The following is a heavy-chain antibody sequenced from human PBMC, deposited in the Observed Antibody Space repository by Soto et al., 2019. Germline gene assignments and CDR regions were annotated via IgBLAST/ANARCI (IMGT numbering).Heavy chain of an antibody. V-gene: IGHV1-69*13. CDR3: ARDRNGNYYYGMDV. D-gene: IGHD1-1*01. Sequence: ASVKVSCTASGGTFSRYAISWVRQAPGQGLEWMGGIIPIFGTANYAQKFQGRVTITADESTSTAYMELSSLRSEDTAVYYCARDRNGNYYYGMDVWGQGTTVTVSS. CDR1: GGTFSRYA. J-gene: IGHJ6*02. CDR2: IIPIFGTA.